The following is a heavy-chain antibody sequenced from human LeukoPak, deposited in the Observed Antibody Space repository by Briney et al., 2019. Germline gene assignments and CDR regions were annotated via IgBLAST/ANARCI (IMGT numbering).Heavy chain of an antibody. D-gene: IGHD5-24*01. CDR1: GFTLSNHW. J-gene: IGHJ4*02. CDR2: IKQDGSET. Sequence: PGGSLRLSCAASGFTLSNHWMTWVRQAPGGGLECVAIIKQDGSETYYVDSVKGRLTISRDNAKNSLYLQMNSLRAEDTAVYYCGTGWAIDFWGQGTLVTVSS. CDR3: GTGWAIDF. V-gene: IGHV3-7*01.